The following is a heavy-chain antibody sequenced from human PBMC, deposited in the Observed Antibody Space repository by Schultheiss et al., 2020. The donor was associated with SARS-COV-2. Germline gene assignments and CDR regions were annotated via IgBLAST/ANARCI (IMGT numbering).Heavy chain of an antibody. D-gene: IGHD1-26*01. V-gene: IGHV3-64D*06. Sequence: GGSLRLSCSASGFTFSSYAMHWVRQAPGKGLEYVSAISSNGGSTYYADSVKGRFTISRDNSKNTLYLQMSSLRAEDTAVYYCVKDRPRFIVGATFDYWGQGTLVTVSS. CDR3: VKDRPRFIVGATFDY. J-gene: IGHJ4*02. CDR1: GFTFSSYA. CDR2: ISSNGGST.